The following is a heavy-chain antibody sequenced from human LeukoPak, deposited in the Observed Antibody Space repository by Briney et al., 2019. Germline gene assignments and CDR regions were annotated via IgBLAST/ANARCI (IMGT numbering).Heavy chain of an antibody. CDR1: GYTFTGYY. Sequence: SVKVSCKASGYTFTGYYMHWVRQAPGQGLEWMGRIIPIFGTANYAQKFQGRVTITTDESTSTAYMELSSLRSEDTAVYYCARDPGRFGYNWFDPWGQGTLVTVSS. CDR2: IIPIFGTA. J-gene: IGHJ5*02. V-gene: IGHV1-69*05. D-gene: IGHD3-16*01. CDR3: ARDPGRFGYNWFDP.